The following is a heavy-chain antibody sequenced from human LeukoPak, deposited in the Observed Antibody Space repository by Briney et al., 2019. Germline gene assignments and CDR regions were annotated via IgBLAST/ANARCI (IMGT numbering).Heavy chain of an antibody. Sequence: GGSLRLSCAASGFSFSSYAMSWVRQAPGKGLEWVAAISGSGGSTYYADSVKGRFTISRDNSKNTLYLQMNSLRAEDTAVYYCAKDQSNWNEGFDYWGQGTLVTVSS. CDR1: GFSFSSYA. D-gene: IGHD1-1*01. V-gene: IGHV3-23*01. CDR2: ISGSGGST. J-gene: IGHJ4*02. CDR3: AKDQSNWNEGFDY.